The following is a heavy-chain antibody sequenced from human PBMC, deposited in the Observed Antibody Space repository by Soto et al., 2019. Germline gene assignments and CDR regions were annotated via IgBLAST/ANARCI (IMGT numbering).Heavy chain of an antibody. CDR1: GFTFSSYG. CDR2: ISYDGSNK. V-gene: IGHV3-30*18. J-gene: IGHJ6*02. Sequence: PGGSLRLSCAASGFTFSSYGMHWVRQAPGKGLEWVAVISYDGSNKYYADSVKGRFTISRDNSKNTLYLQMNSLRAEDTAVYYCAKYASSTLKRNYYYGMDVWGQGTTVTVSS. CDR3: AKYASSTLKRNYYYGMDV. D-gene: IGHD2-2*01.